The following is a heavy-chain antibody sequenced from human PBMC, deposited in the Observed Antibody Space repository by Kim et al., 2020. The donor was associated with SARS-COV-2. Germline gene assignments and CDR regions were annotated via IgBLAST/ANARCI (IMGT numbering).Heavy chain of an antibody. CDR3: ARTGSLDYNYAMDV. J-gene: IGHJ6*02. Sequence: YADALKGRFTIYRDNAKKSLYLQMNNLRAEDTAVYYCARTGSLDYNYAMDVWGQGATVTVSS. V-gene: IGHV3-21*01. D-gene: IGHD1-1*01.